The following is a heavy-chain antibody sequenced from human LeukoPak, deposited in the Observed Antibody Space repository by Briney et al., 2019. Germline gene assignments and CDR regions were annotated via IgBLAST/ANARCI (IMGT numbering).Heavy chain of an antibody. CDR3: ARNLYDSSGYYYNYWYFDL. J-gene: IGHJ2*01. CDR1: GGSFSGCY. V-gene: IGHV4-34*01. D-gene: IGHD3-22*01. CDR2: INHSGST. Sequence: PSETLSLTCAVYGGSFSGCYWSWIRQPPGKGLEWIGEINHSGSTNYNPSLKSRVTISVDTSKNQFSLKLSSVTAADTAVYYCARNLYDSSGYYYNYWYFDLWGRGTLVTVSS.